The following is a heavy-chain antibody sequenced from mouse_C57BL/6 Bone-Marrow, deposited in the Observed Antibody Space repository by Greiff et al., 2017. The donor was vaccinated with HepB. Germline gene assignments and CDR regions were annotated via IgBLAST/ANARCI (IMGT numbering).Heavy chain of an antibody. CDR2: INPNNGGT. J-gene: IGHJ2*01. V-gene: IGHV1-18*01. CDR1: GYTFTDYN. CDR3: ARSSGQLRLRPIDY. D-gene: IGHD3-2*02. Sequence: VQLQQSGPELVKPGASVKIPCKASGYTFTDYNMDWVKQSHGKSLEWIGDINPNNGGTIYNQKFKGKATLTVDKSSSTAYMELRSLTSEDTAVYYCARSSGQLRLRPIDYWGQGTTLTVSS.